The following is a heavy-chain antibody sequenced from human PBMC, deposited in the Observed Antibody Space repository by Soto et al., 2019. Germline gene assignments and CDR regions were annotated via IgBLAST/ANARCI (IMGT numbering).Heavy chain of an antibody. D-gene: IGHD5-18*01. CDR1: GFTFSSYS. Sequence: GGSLRLSCAASGFTFSSYSMNWVRQAPGKGLEWVSYISSSSSTIYYADSVKGRFTISRDNAKNSLYLQMNSLRDEDTAVYYCARDPGYSYGPAGRNFDYWGQGTLVTVSS. CDR3: ARDPGYSYGPAGRNFDY. J-gene: IGHJ4*02. V-gene: IGHV3-48*02. CDR2: ISSSSSTI.